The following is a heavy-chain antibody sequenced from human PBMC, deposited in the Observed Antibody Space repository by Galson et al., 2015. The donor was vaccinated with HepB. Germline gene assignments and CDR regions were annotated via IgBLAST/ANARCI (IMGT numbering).Heavy chain of an antibody. CDR2: ISSSSNSI. V-gene: IGHV3-48*02. CDR3: ARDSRSGYYSADY. Sequence: SLRLSCAASTFIFSTYSMNWVRQAPGKGLEWVSYISSSSNSIYYADSVKGRFTISRDNAKNSLYLQMNSLRDEDTAVYYCARDSRSGYYSADYWGQGTLVTVSS. J-gene: IGHJ4*02. D-gene: IGHD3-22*01. CDR1: TFIFSTYS.